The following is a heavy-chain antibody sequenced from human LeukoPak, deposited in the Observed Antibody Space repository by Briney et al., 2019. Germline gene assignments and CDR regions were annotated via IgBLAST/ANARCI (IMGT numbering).Heavy chain of an antibody. Sequence: SETLSLTCTVSGGSISGFYWGWIRQPPGKGLEWIGYIYYTGSTDYGPSLKSRVTISVATSKNQFSLKLSSVTAADTAVYYCARYSGYSGDYFDYWGQGTLVTVSA. V-gene: IGHV4-59*08. D-gene: IGHD5-12*01. J-gene: IGHJ4*02. CDR2: IYYTGST. CDR3: ARYSGYSGDYFDY. CDR1: GGSISGFY.